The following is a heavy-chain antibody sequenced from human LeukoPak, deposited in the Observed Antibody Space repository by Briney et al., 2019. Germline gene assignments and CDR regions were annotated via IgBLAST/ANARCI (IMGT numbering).Heavy chain of an antibody. CDR2: IYYSGST. V-gene: IGHV4-59*08. CDR3: ARNMVRGVIPQTYYYYGMDV. D-gene: IGHD3-10*01. CDR1: GGSISSYY. J-gene: IGHJ6*02. Sequence: SETLSLTCTVSGGSISSYYWSWIRQPPGKGLEGIGYIYYSGSTNYNPSLKSRVTISVDTSKNQFSLKLSSVTAADTAVYYCARNMVRGVIPQTYYYYGMDVWGQGTTVTVSS.